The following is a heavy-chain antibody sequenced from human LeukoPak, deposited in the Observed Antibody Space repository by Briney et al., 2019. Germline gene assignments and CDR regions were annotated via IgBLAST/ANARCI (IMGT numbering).Heavy chain of an antibody. D-gene: IGHD6-19*01. Sequence: NPSETLSLTCTVSGGSISVTNYYWSWIRQPPGKGLEWIGHTSYSGSTNYNPSLRSRVTISLDTSENQFSLKLSSVTAADTAIYYCARRLGSAVAGSNYAFGPWGQGTLVTVSS. CDR2: TSYSGST. CDR1: GGSISVTNYY. V-gene: IGHV4-59*08. J-gene: IGHJ5*02. CDR3: ARRLGSAVAGSNYAFGP.